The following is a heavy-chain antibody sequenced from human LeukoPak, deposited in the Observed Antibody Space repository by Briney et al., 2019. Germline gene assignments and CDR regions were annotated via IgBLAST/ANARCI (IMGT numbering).Heavy chain of an antibody. CDR3: ARTQRFGDYNLDY. CDR2: IRNSGSTT. CDR1: GFTFSNYE. Sequence: GGSLRLSCAASGFTFSNYEMNWVRQAPGKGPEWVSYIRNSGSTTYYADSVKGRFTVSRGNAKNALYLQMNSLRAEDTAVYYCARTQRFGDYNLDYWGQGTLVTVSS. D-gene: IGHD4-17*01. J-gene: IGHJ4*02. V-gene: IGHV3-48*03.